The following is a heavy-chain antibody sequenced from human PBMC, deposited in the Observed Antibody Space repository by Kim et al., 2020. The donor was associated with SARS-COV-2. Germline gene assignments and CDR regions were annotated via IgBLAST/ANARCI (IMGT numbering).Heavy chain of an antibody. CDR2: FLYTGST. D-gene: IGHD2-8*01. CDR1: GGSFSSYY. CDR3: ASHVDGVGFDI. V-gene: IGHV4-59*08. J-gene: IGHJ3*02. Sequence: SETLSLTCSVSGGSFSSYYWSWIRQPPGKGLEWIGCFLYTGSTNYNPSLKSRVTISVVTSKNQFSLNLTSVTAADTAVYYCASHVDGVGFDIWGQGTMGT.